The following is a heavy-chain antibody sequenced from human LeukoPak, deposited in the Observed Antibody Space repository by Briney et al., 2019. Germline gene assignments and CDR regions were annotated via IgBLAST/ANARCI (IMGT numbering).Heavy chain of an antibody. V-gene: IGHV3-23*01. CDR3: AKDGPQVSAMDV. D-gene: IGHD3-16*02. CDR1: GFTFSSYA. Sequence: GASLRLSCAASGFTFSSYAMSWVRQAPGKGLEWASAISGSGGSTYYADSVKGRFTISRDNSKNTLYLQMNSLRAEDTAVYYCAKDGPQVSAMDVWGQGTTVTVSS. J-gene: IGHJ6*02. CDR2: ISGSGGST.